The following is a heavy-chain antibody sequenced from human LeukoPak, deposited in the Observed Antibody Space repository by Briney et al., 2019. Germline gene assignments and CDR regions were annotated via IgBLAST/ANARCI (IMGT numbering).Heavy chain of an antibody. V-gene: IGHV3-23*01. CDR2: FSGSSRST. J-gene: IGHJ6*02. Sequence: PVGSLRLSCAASGVTFSRYVMSSVRQAPGKELESVSGFSGSSRSTYYADSVKGRFTISGDYSKNTLYLQMNSLTAEDTAIYYCAKGSIQVVFGYYSGMDVWGQGTTVTVSS. CDR1: GVTFSRYV. CDR3: AKGSIQVVFGYYSGMDV. D-gene: IGHD2-15*01.